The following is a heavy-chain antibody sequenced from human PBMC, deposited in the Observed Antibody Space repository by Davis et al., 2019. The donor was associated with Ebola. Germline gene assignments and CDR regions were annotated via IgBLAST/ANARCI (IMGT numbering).Heavy chain of an antibody. CDR3: ARGDLGWELLAFDY. Sequence: GESLKISCAASGFTFSSYAMHWVRQAPGKGLGWVAVISYDGSNKYYADSVKGRFTISRDNSKNTLYLQMNSLRAEDTAVYYCARGDLGWELLAFDYWGQGTLVTVSS. CDR2: ISYDGSNK. D-gene: IGHD1-26*01. CDR1: GFTFSSYA. J-gene: IGHJ4*02. V-gene: IGHV3-30-3*01.